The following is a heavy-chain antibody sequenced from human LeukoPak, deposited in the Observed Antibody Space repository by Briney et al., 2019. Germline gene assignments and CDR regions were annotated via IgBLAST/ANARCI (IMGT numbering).Heavy chain of an antibody. J-gene: IGHJ5*02. D-gene: IGHD2-2*01. CDR1: GGTFNSFV. CDR2: IIPLFGTA. Sequence: GASVKVSCKASGGTFNSFVISWVRQAPGQGLEWMGGIIPLFGTANYAQKFQDRATITADESTSTAYMELGSLRSDDTAVYYCAGGYCSSTSCSEDWFDPWGQGTLVTVSS. V-gene: IGHV1-69*13. CDR3: AGGYCSSTSCSEDWFDP.